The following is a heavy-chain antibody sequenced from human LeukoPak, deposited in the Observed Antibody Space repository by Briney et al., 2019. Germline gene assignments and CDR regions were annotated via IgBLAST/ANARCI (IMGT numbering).Heavy chain of an antibody. V-gene: IGHV3-30*02. CDR1: GFTFSSYG. D-gene: IGHD6-13*01. Sequence: GGSLRLSCAASGFTFSSYGMHWVRQAPGKGLEWVAFIRYDGSNKYYADSVKGRFTISRDNAKNSLYLQMNSLRAEDTALYYCARDSWAAAVEGVAWFDPWGQGTLVTVSS. CDR2: IRYDGSNK. CDR3: ARDSWAAAVEGVAWFDP. J-gene: IGHJ5*02.